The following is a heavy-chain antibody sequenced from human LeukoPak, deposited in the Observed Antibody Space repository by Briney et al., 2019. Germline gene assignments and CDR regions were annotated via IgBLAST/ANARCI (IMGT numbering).Heavy chain of an antibody. J-gene: IGHJ4*02. CDR2: IRYDGSNK. V-gene: IGHV3-30*02. D-gene: IGHD5-12*01. Sequence: GGSLRLSCAAPGFTFSSYGMHWVRQAPGKGLEWVAFIRYDGSNKYYADSVKGRFTISRDNSKNTLYLQMNSLRAEDTAVYYCAKPGYSGYDGADYWGQGTLVTVSS. CDR3: AKPGYSGYDGADY. CDR1: GFTFSSYG.